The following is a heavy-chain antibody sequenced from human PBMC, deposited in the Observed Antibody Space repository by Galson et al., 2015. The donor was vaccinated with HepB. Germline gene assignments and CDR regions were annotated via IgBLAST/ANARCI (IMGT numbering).Heavy chain of an antibody. CDR1: GFTFSNYA. CDR2: ISGSGDTT. D-gene: IGHD3-10*01. V-gene: IGHV3-23*01. Sequence: SLRLYCAAYGFTFSNYAMNWVRQAPGKGLEWVSAISGSGDTTYYADSVRGRFTISRDNSKNTLYLQMNSLRAEDTAVYYCAKDIAWFGELSNFDYWGQGTLGTVPS. CDR3: AKDIAWFGELSNFDY. J-gene: IGHJ4*02.